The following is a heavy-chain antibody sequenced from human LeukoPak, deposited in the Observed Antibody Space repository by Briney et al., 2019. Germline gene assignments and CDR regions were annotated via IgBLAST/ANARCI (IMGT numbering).Heavy chain of an antibody. CDR2: INQDGSET. D-gene: IGHD5-24*01. CDR1: GFTFSTYW. J-gene: IGHJ3*01. CDR3: VRGFDGYFGFDL. V-gene: IGHV3-7*05. Sequence: GGSLRLSCAASGFTFSTYWMSWVRLAPGKGLEWVANINQDGSETFYVDSVKGRFTISRDNGKNSMFVQMDSLRAEDTAVYYCVRGFDGYFGFDLWGQGTMVTVSS.